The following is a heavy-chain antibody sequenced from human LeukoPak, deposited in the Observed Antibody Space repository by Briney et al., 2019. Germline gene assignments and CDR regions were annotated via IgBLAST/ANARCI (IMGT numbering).Heavy chain of an antibody. CDR1: GYTFTSYG. J-gene: IGHJ5*02. CDR3: ARASPTLYYDFWSGYTGHNWFDP. CDR2: ISAYNGNT. D-gene: IGHD3-3*01. Sequence: ASVKVSCKASGYTFTSYGISWVRQAPGQGLEWMGWISAYNGNTNYAQKLQGRVTMTTDTSTSPAYMELRSLRSDDTAVCYCARASPTLYYDFWSGYTGHNWFDPWGQGTLVTVSS. V-gene: IGHV1-18*01.